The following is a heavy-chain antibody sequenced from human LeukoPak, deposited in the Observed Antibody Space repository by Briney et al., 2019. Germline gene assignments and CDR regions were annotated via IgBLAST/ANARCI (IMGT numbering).Heavy chain of an antibody. J-gene: IGHJ4*02. D-gene: IGHD4-17*01. CDR3: ATDSKRTTRWAPVIDY. CDR2: FDPEDGET. V-gene: IGHV1-24*01. CDR1: GGTFSSYA. Sequence: ASMKVSCKASGGTFSSYAISWVRQAPGQGLEWMGGFDPEDGETIYAQKFQGRVTMTEDTSTDTAYMELSSLRSEDTAVYYCATDSKRTTRWAPVIDYWGQGTLVTVSS.